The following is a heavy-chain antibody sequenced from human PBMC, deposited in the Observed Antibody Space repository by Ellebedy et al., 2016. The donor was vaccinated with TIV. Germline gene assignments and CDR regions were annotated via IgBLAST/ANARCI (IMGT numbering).Heavy chain of an antibody. V-gene: IGHV6-1*01. CDR1: GDSVSGNSVA. J-gene: IGHJ4*02. CDR3: ARDFTTIREVKNPYDY. CDR2: TYYRSKWYT. Sequence: SQTLSLTCXISGDSVSGNSVAWSWIRQSPSRGLEWLGRTYYRSKWYTYYAQSVQSRLIINTDTSKNQFSLQLNSVTPEDTAVYYCARDFTTIREVKNPYDYWGQGFLVTVSS. D-gene: IGHD3-10*01.